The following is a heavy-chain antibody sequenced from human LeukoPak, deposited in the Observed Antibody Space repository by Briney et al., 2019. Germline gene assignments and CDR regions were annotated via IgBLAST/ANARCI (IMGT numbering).Heavy chain of an antibody. CDR2: ISSSGRTI. CDR3: ARGEYYFDY. V-gene: IGHV3-48*03. CDR1: GFTFNSYT. Sequence: GGSLRLSCTVSGFTFNSYTMNWVRQAPGKGLECISYISSSGRTIYYADPLKGRFTVSRDNAKNSLYLRMNNLRAEDTAVYYCARGEYYFDYWGQGTLVTVSS. J-gene: IGHJ4*02.